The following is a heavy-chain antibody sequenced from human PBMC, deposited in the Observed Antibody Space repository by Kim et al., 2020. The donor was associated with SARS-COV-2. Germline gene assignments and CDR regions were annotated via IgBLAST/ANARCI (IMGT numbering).Heavy chain of an antibody. D-gene: IGHD6-19*01. CDR1: GGSISFHY. V-gene: IGHV4-59*11. Sequence: ETLSLTCTVSGGSISFHYWTWIRQPPGKELEWIGYMYKSGSTKYNPSLKNRVNISIDASQNQFSLRLTSVTAADTAVYYCARGHSSGWYHWFDPWGQG. CDR3: ARGHSSGWYHWFDP. CDR2: MYKSGST. J-gene: IGHJ5*02.